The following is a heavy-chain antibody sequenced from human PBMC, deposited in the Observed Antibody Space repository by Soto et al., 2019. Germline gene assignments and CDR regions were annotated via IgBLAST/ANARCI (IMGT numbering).Heavy chain of an antibody. Sequence: QVQLQESGPGLVKPSQTLSLTCTVSGGSISSGGYYWSWIRQHPGKGLEWIGYIYYSGSTYYNPSLKSRVTISVDTSKNQFSLKLSSVTAADTAVYYCARATVGGGYYGVYFDYWGQGTLVTVSS. CDR3: ARATVGGGYYGVYFDY. CDR2: IYYSGST. CDR1: GGSISSGGYY. J-gene: IGHJ4*02. V-gene: IGHV4-31*03. D-gene: IGHD3-22*01.